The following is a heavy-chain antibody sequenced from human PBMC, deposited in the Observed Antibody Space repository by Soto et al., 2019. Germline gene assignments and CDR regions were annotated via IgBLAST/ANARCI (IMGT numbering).Heavy chain of an antibody. V-gene: IGHV4-31*03. Sequence: VQLQESGPGLVKPSQTMSLTCTVSGGSISRGGYYLSWIRQNPGKGLEWIGYIYYNGSTYNNPSLKSRGTISVDTSNNQFSLKLSSVTAADTVVYYCASVVGFGGMDVWGQLNTVTVSS. D-gene: IGHD3-10*01. J-gene: IGHJ6*02. CDR3: ASVVGFGGMDV. CDR2: IYYNGST. CDR1: GGSISRGGYY.